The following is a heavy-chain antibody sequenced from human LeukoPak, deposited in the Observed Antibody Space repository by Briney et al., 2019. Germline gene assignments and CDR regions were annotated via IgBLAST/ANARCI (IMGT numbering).Heavy chain of an antibody. V-gene: IGHV1-2*02. CDR3: ARDRNWYDDAFDI. Sequence: ASVKVSCKASGYTFTGYYMHWVRQAPGQGLEWMGWINPNSGGTNYAQKFQGRVTMTRDTSISTAYMELSRLRSDDTAVYYCARDRNWYDDAFDIWGQGTMVTVSS. D-gene: IGHD1-1*01. CDR2: INPNSGGT. CDR1: GYTFTGYY. J-gene: IGHJ3*02.